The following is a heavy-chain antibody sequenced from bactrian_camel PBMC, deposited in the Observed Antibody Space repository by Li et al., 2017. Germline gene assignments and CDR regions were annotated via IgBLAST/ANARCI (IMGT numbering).Heavy chain of an antibody. V-gene: IGHV3S40*01. CDR2: VYFGGGST. CDR3: AAAGSLIAPWCGVSTVFPR. D-gene: IGHD2*01. CDR1: GDTANTASRC. Sequence: DVQLVESGGGSVQAGGSLRLSCAASGDTANTASRCMGWFRQAPGKELAGVAFVYFGGGSTYYADSVKGRFTVSKDNAKNTLYLQRNSLKPEDTAMYYCAAAGSLIAPWCGVSTVFPRWGQGTQVTVS. J-gene: IGHJ4*01.